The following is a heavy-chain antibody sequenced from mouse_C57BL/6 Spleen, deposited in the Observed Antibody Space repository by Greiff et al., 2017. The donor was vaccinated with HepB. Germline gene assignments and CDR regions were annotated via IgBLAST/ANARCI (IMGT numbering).Heavy chain of an antibody. CDR3: VRHEGYSNYVDYAMDY. CDR2: IRSKSNNYAT. V-gene: IGHV10-1*01. J-gene: IGHJ4*01. CDR1: GFSFNTYA. Sequence: GGGLVQPKGSLKLSCAASGFSFNTYAMNWVRQAPGKGLEWVARIRSKSNNYATYYADSVKDRFTISRDDSESMLYLQMNNLKTEDTAMYYCVRHEGYSNYVDYAMDYWGQGTSVTVSS. D-gene: IGHD2-5*01.